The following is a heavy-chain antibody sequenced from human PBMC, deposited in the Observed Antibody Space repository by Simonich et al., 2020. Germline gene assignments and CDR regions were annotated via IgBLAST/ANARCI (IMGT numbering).Heavy chain of an antibody. CDR3: ARVPGIYYYYGMDV. J-gene: IGHJ6*02. V-gene: IGHV1-2*06. D-gene: IGHD3-10*01. CDR2: INPNSGGT. Sequence: GAEVKKPGASVKVSCKASGYTFTGYYMHWVRQAPGQGLKLMGLINPNSGGTNYAQKFQGTVTMTRDTSINTAYMELSRLRSDDTAVYYCARVPGIYYYYGMDVWGQGTTVTVSS. CDR1: GYTFTGYY.